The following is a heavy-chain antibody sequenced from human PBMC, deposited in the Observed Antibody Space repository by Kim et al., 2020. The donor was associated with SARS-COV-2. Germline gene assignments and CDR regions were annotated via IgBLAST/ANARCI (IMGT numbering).Heavy chain of an antibody. CDR3: ARHLYYYDSSGLDAFDM. V-gene: IGHV3-7*01. D-gene: IGHD3-22*01. CDR2: IKQDGSET. J-gene: IGHJ3*02. CDR1: EFSISRYW. Sequence: GGSLRLSCAASEFSISRYWMSWVRQIPGKGLQWVANIKQDGSETYSVDSVRGRFTISRDNAHNSLYLQMNGLRAEDTAVYYCARHLYYYDSSGLDAFDMWGQGTMVTVS.